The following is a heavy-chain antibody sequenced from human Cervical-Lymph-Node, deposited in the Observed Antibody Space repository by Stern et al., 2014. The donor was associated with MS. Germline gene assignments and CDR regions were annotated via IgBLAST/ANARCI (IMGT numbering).Heavy chain of an antibody. CDR2: IYYTGST. J-gene: IGHJ5*02. Sequence: QVQLQESGPGLVKPSETLSLTCTVSGGSVYSYYWNWIRQPPGKGLEWMGNIYYTGSTNYNPSLKSRVTLSLDTSQNQFPLKVTSVTAADTAVYFCARQRYGGDPMFDLWGQGARVTVSS. V-gene: IGHV4-59*08. CDR3: ARQRYGGDPMFDL. D-gene: IGHD4-23*01. CDR1: GGSVYSYY.